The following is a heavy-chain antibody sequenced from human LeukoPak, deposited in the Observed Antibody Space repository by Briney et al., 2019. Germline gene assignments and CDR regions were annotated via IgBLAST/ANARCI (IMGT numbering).Heavy chain of an antibody. CDR3: ARRPGEYGGNDFDY. Sequence: SETLSLTCTVSGGSYNSRSDYWGWIRQPPGKGQDWIGSIYYSGSTHYNPSRKSRVTMSIDTSKNQFSLKLSSVPAADTAVYYCARRPGEYGGNDFDYWGQGTLVTVSS. CDR1: GGSYNSRSDY. D-gene: IGHD4/OR15-4a*01. V-gene: IGHV4-39*01. CDR2: IYYSGST. J-gene: IGHJ4*02.